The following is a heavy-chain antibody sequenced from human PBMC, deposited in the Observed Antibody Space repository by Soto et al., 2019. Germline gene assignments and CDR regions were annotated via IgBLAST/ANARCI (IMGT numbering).Heavy chain of an antibody. V-gene: IGHV1-69*13. CDR1: GGTFSSYA. Sequence: SVKDSCKASGGTFSSYAISCVRQAPGQGLEWMGGIITIFGTATYAQKFQGRVTITADESTSTAYMELSSLRSEDTGVNSWARGNYYYYVMVVWGQGTTVTVSS. J-gene: IGHJ6*02. CDR2: IITIFGTA. CDR3: ARGNYYYYVMVV.